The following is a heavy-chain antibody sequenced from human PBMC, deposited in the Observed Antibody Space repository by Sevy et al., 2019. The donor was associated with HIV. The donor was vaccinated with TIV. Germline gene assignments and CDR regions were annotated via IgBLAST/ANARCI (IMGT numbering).Heavy chain of an antibody. Sequence: GGSLRLSCAASGFTFNSYWMSWVRQAPGKGLEWLANIKQDGSETKYVDSVKGRFTISRDNAKNSLYLQMNSLRAEDRAVYYCARAPLVPAAADYWGQGILVTVSS. CDR2: IKQDGSET. D-gene: IGHD2-2*01. J-gene: IGHJ4*02. CDR1: GFTFNSYW. CDR3: ARAPLVPAAADY. V-gene: IGHV3-7*01.